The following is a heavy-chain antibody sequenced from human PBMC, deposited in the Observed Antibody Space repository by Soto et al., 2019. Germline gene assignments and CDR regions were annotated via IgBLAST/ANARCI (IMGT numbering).Heavy chain of an antibody. J-gene: IGHJ4*02. CDR2: IGGRGVDT. V-gene: IGHV3-23*01. CDR1: GFTFNNYA. D-gene: IGHD3-3*01. CDR3: AKRGDDFRSGYYYYFDS. Sequence: GGSLRLSCAASGFTFNNYAMNWVRQAPGKGLEWVTAIGGRGVDTMYAESVKGRFTISRDNSKNTLYLQMNSLRVEDTAVYYCAKRGDDFRSGYYYYFDSWGLGTLVTVSS.